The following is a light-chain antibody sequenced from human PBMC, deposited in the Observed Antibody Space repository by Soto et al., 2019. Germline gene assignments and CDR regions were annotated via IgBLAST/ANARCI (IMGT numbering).Light chain of an antibody. CDR1: QSVSSSY. V-gene: IGKV3-20*01. Sequence: EIVLTQSPATLSLSPGERATLSCRASQSVSSSYLAWYQQKPGQAPRLLIYGASSRATGIPDRFSGSGSGTDFTLTISRLEPEDFAVYYCQQYGSSSWTFGHGTKVDIK. J-gene: IGKJ1*01. CDR2: GAS. CDR3: QQYGSSSWT.